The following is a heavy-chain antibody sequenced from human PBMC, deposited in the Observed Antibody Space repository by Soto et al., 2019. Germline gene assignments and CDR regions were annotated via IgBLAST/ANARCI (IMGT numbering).Heavy chain of an antibody. Sequence: QVQLVESGGGLVKPGGSLRLSCAVSGFNFSDYYMTWIRQAPGKGVEWISYISTNSRYIKYADSIKGRFTISRDNAKISFYLQMNSLRAEDTAIYYCARGLGGSYFIAYWGQGTLVTVSS. CDR3: ARGLGGSYFIAY. J-gene: IGHJ4*02. V-gene: IGHV3-11*06. CDR2: ISTNSRYI. CDR1: GFNFSDYY. D-gene: IGHD3-10*01.